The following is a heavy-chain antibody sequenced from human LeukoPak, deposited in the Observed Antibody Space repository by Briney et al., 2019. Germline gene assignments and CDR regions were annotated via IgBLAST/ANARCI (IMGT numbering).Heavy chain of an antibody. CDR2: IYYSGST. D-gene: IGHD3-10*01. J-gene: IGHJ3*02. V-gene: IGHV4-39*07. CDR1: GGSISSSSYY. Sequence: SETLSLTCTVSGGSISSSSYYWGWIRQPPGKGLEWIGSIYYSGSTNYNPSLKSRVTISVDTSKNQFSLKLSSVTAADTAVYYCATRAVVRGVITRKDAFDIWGQGTMVTVSS. CDR3: ATRAVVRGVITRKDAFDI.